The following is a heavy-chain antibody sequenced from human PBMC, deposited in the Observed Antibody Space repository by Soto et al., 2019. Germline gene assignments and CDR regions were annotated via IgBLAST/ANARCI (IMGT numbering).Heavy chain of an antibody. Sequence: SGPTLVNPTQTLTLTCTFSGFSLSTSGMCVSWIRQPPGKALEWLARIDWDDDKYYSTSLKTRLTISKDTSKNQVVLTMTNMDPVDTATYYCARIGLTHQIFDYWGQGTLVTVSS. CDR2: IDWDDDK. CDR3: ARIGLTHQIFDY. J-gene: IGHJ4*02. V-gene: IGHV2-70*11. D-gene: IGHD6-19*01. CDR1: GFSLSTSGMC.